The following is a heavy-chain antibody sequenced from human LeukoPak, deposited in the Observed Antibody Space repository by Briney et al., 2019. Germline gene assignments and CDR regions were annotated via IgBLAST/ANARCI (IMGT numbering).Heavy chain of an antibody. Sequence: GASVKVSCKASGDTFTSYGISWVRQAPGQGLEWMGWISAYNGNTNYAQKLQGRVTMTTDTSTSTAYMELRSLRSDDTAVYYCARGGDIVATTREENWFDPWGQGTLVTVSP. CDR2: ISAYNGNT. CDR3: ARGGDIVATTREENWFDP. V-gene: IGHV1-18*01. D-gene: IGHD5-12*01. CDR1: GDTFTSYG. J-gene: IGHJ5*02.